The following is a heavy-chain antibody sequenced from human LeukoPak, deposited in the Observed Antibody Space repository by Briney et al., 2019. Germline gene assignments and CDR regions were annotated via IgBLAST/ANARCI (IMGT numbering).Heavy chain of an antibody. J-gene: IGHJ4*02. CDR2: ISYDGSNK. V-gene: IGHV3-30*18. D-gene: IGHD1-26*01. CDR1: GFTFSSYD. Sequence: GGSLRLSCAASGFTFSSYDMHWVRQAPGKGLEWVTVISYDGSNKYYGDSVKGRFTISRDNSKNTLYLKMNSLRAEDTAVYYCAKEGSDGDFDYWGQGTLVTVSS. CDR3: AKEGSDGDFDY.